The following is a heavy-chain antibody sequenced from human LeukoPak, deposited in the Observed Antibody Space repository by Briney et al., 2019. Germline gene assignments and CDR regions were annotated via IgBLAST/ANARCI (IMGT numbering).Heavy chain of an antibody. Sequence: PSETLSLTCTVSGGSISSSSYYWGWIRQPPGKGPEWIGSIYYSGSTYYNPSLKSRVTISVDTSKNQFSLKLSSVTAADTAVYYCARGGKWLYYFDYWGQGTLVTVSS. CDR3: ARGGKWLYYFDY. J-gene: IGHJ4*02. CDR2: IYYSGST. CDR1: GGSISSSSYY. D-gene: IGHD6-19*01. V-gene: IGHV4-39*07.